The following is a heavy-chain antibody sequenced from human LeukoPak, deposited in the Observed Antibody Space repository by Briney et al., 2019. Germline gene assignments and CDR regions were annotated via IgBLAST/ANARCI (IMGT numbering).Heavy chain of an antibody. V-gene: IGHV4-38-2*02. CDR1: GYSINSGHY. CDR2: IYHSGST. J-gene: IGHJ4*02. Sequence: PSETLSLTCSVSGYSINSGHYWGWIRPSPGKGLEWIGSIYHSGSTYNNPSLKSRATISVDTSKNQFSLKLNSVTAADTALYYCARVSGYFDYWGQGTLVTVSS. D-gene: IGHD1-26*01. CDR3: ARVSGYFDY.